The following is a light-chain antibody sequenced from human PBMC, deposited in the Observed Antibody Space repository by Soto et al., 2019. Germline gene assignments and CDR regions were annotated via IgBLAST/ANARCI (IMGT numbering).Light chain of an antibody. V-gene: IGKV3D-15*01. J-gene: IGKJ4*01. Sequence: EVLMTQSPATLSLSPGERATLSCRASQSVSSNLAWYQQRRGQAPRLLIYGASSRATGIPARFSGSGSGTEFTLTISSLQSEDFAVYYCQQYDNCTPLTCGGGTKVEIK. CDR1: QSVSSN. CDR3: QQYDNCTPLT. CDR2: GAS.